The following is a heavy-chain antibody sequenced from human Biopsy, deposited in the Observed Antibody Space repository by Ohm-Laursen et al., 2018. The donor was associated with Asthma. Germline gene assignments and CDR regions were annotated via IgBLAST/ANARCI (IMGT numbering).Heavy chain of an antibody. V-gene: IGHV3-53*01. CDR3: ARGDSSNWSHYYFDY. J-gene: IGHJ4*02. D-gene: IGHD3-22*01. CDR1: GFAVSRDH. CDR2: IYSGGTS. Sequence: SLRLSCAAPGFAVSRDHMFWVRQAPGKGLEWVSVIYSGGTSHTADSVRGRFTISRDYSKNTLYLQMHSLRAEDTAVYYCARGDSSNWSHYYFDYWDQGTLVTVSS.